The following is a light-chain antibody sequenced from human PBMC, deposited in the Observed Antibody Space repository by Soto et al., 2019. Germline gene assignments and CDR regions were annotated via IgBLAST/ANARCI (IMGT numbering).Light chain of an antibody. Sequence: DVQMTQSPSSVSASVGDRVTITCRASPGIFNWLAWYQQKPGKAPRLLIYAASTLQSGVPSGFSGSGSETDFTLTISNVQPEDFAIYYCQQANTFPITFGQGTRLEIK. J-gene: IGKJ5*01. V-gene: IGKV1-12*01. CDR2: AAS. CDR1: PGIFNW. CDR3: QQANTFPIT.